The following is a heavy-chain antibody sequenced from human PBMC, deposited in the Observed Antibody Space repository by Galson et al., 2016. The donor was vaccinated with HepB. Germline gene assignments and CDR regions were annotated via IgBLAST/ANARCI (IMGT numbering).Heavy chain of an antibody. Sequence: SVKVSCKASGDTLSNHYLHWVRQAPGQGLEWVGVINPSDGTTNCAERFQGRVTMTRDTSTTSIYMELSSLRYEDTAEYFCAREIGGTSYFEYWGQGTLVTVSS. CDR3: AREIGGTSYFEY. D-gene: IGHD1-7*01. CDR1: GDTLSNHY. J-gene: IGHJ4*02. CDR2: INPSDGTT. V-gene: IGHV1-46*01.